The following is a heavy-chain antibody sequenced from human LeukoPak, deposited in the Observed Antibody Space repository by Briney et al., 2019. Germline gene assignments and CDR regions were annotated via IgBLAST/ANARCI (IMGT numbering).Heavy chain of an antibody. CDR3: ARGDDFSGDH. J-gene: IGHJ4*02. D-gene: IGHD3-16*01. Sequence: QAGRSLRLSCAASGFTFSSYAMSWVRQAAGKWLEWVSAISGSGGRTYYADSVKGRFTISRDNSKNTLYLKMNSLRAEDTAVYYCARGDDFSGDHWGQGTLVTVSS. CDR2: ISGSGGRT. V-gene: IGHV3-23*01. CDR1: GFTFSSYA.